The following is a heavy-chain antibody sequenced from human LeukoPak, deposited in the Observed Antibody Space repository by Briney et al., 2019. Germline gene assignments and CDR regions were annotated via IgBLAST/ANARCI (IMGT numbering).Heavy chain of an antibody. J-gene: IGHJ4*02. Sequence: GSLRLSCAASGFTFSSYAMSWVRQAPGKGLEWVSAISGSGGSTYYADSVKGRFTISRDNAKNSLYLQMNSLRAEDTAVYYCARDPGYYYDSSGSLYYFDYWGQGTLVTVSS. V-gene: IGHV3-23*01. CDR3: ARDPGYYYDSSGSLYYFDY. CDR1: GFTFSSYA. D-gene: IGHD3-22*01. CDR2: ISGSGGST.